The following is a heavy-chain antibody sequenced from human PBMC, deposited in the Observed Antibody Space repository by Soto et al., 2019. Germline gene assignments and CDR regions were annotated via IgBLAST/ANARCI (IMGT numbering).Heavy chain of an antibody. Sequence: QVHLQESGPGLVKPSQTLSLTCTVSGGFVNSVNNYWSWIRQPPGKGLEWLGYIFYTGSTYYNPSTMHRITISIDTSNNRFALKPTSVTAADTAVYYCAGVPFSSFGVADAPVGWFDPWGQGTLVTVSS. CDR1: GGFVNSVNNY. D-gene: IGHD3-3*01. V-gene: IGHV4-30-4*01. J-gene: IGHJ5*02. CDR3: AGVPFSSFGVADAPVGWFDP. CDR2: IFYTGST.